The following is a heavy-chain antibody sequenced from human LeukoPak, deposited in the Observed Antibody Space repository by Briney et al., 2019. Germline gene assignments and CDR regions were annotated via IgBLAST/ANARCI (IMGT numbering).Heavy chain of an antibody. Sequence: ASVKVSCKASGYTFTSYGISWVRQAPGQGLEWMGWISAYNGNTNYAQKLQGRVTMTTDTSTSTAYMELRSLRSDDPAVYYCARDVSFVGGSSIFDYWGQGSLVTVSS. J-gene: IGHJ4*02. CDR1: GYTFTSYG. CDR2: ISAYNGNT. CDR3: ARDVSFVGGSSIFDY. V-gene: IGHV1-18*01. D-gene: IGHD1-26*01.